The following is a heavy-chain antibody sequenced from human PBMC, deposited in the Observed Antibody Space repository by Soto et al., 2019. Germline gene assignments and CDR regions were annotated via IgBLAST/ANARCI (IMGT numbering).Heavy chain of an antibody. D-gene: IGHD5-12*01. CDR1: GYTFTVYY. Sequence: SSVQVSCTASGYTFTVYYMHWVRQAPGQGLEWMGWINPNSGGTNYAQKFQGRVTMTRDTSISTAYLELSRLRSDDTAVYYCAREFLESGYDSQNTNGIDPWGQATLVSV. CDR2: INPNSGGT. V-gene: IGHV1-2*02. CDR3: AREFLESGYDSQNTNGIDP. J-gene: IGHJ5*02.